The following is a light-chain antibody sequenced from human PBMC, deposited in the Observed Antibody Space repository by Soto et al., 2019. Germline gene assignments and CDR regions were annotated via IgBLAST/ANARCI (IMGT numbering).Light chain of an antibody. CDR2: AAS. CDR1: QSIGTS. J-gene: IGKJ2*01. CDR3: QESDTYSYT. V-gene: IGKV1-5*01. Sequence: DIPMTQSPSTLSASVGDRVTITCRASQSIGTSLAWYQQKPGKAPKLLIYAASSLQSGVPSRFSGSGSGTQFTLTISSLQPDDFAIYYCQESDTYSYTFGQGTKLEIK.